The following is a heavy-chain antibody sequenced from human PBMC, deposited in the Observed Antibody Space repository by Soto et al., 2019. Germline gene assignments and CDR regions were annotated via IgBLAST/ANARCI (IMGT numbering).Heavy chain of an antibody. V-gene: IGHV1-46*01. CDR2: INPSGGST. CDR3: ARVAGDYVFDY. D-gene: IGHD4-17*01. Sequence: SVKVSCKASGYTLTSYYFHWVRQAPGQGLEWMGIINPSGGSTSYAQKFQGRVTMTRDTSTSAVYMELSSLRSEDTAVYYCARVAGDYVFDYWGQGTLVTVSS. CDR1: GYTLTSYY. J-gene: IGHJ4*02.